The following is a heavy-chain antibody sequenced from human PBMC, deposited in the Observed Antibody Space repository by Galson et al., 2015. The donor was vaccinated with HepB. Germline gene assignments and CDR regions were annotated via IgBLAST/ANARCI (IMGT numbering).Heavy chain of an antibody. CDR2: TFDSGST. V-gene: IGHV4-30-2*01. CDR1: GGPISGGTYS. J-gene: IGHJ4*02. CDR3: ARDREVDQYFDH. Sequence: TLSLTCAVSGGPISGGTYSWNWIRQPPGKGLEWIGYTFDSGSTYYNPSLKNRVTISVDRSKNQFSLELRSVTAADTAVYFCARDREVDQYFDHWGQGILVTVSS.